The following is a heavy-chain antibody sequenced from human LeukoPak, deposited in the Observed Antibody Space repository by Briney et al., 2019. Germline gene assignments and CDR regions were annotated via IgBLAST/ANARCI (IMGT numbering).Heavy chain of an antibody. CDR1: GGSISSGDYY. CDR2: IYYSGST. D-gene: IGHD4-17*01. Sequence: SETLSLTCTVSGGSISSGDYYWSWIRQPPGKGLEWIGYIYYSGSTYYNPSLKSRVTISVDTSKNQFSLKLSSVTAADTAVYYCASGSKRYGDYQGFWWGQGTLVTVSS. V-gene: IGHV4-30-4*01. CDR3: ASGSKRYGDYQGFW. J-gene: IGHJ4*02.